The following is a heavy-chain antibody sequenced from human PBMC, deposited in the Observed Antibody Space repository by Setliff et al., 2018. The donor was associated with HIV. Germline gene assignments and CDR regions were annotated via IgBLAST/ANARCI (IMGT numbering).Heavy chain of an antibody. CDR3: ARSLPYDSIPLDP. V-gene: IGHV1-8*02. CDR2: MSPNSGYT. J-gene: IGHJ5*02. Sequence: ASVKVSCKASGYTFTSFDINWVRQATGQGLEWMGWMSPNSGYTVYAQKFQGRVTMTSSTSISTAYMELSRLRSEATAVYYCARSLPYDSIPLDPWGQGTLVTVSS. D-gene: IGHD3-22*01. CDR1: GYTFTSFD.